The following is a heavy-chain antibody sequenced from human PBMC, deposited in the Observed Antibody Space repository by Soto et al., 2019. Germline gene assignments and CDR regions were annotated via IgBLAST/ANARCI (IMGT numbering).Heavy chain of an antibody. J-gene: IGHJ4*02. V-gene: IGHV1-2*02. D-gene: IGHD1-26*01. CDR1: GYTFTVYY. CDR3: ARDLAKGGGSAGFDY. Sequence: ASVKVSCKASGYTFTVYYMHWVRQAPGQGLEWMGWINPKSGGTMYPQKFQGRVTMTWDTSISTAYMALTRLRSDDTAVYYCARDLAKGGGSAGFDYWGQGTLVTV. CDR2: INPKSGGT.